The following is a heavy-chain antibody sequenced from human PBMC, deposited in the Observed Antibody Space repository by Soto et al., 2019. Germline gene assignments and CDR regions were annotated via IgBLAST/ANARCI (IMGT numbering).Heavy chain of an antibody. V-gene: IGHV4-59*03. CDR2: VHESGST. J-gene: IGHJ4*02. Sequence: SETLSLTCSVSGDAISNYYWSWIRQTPGRGLEWIGCVHESGSTDYNPSLRGRVIISLHTSKSQFSLSLRSATAADTATYYCARGTRALITSFFASWGQGTLVTVSS. D-gene: IGHD1-20*01. CDR1: GDAISNYY. CDR3: ARGTRALITSFFAS.